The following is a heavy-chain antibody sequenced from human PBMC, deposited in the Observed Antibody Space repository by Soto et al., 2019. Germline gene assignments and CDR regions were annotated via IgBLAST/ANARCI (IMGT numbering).Heavy chain of an antibody. CDR1: GGSISSGGYS. D-gene: IGHD2-21*01. CDR2: IYHSGST. CDR3: AACGGLPRYY. J-gene: IGHJ4*02. V-gene: IGHV4-30-2*01. Sequence: QLQLQESGSGLVKPSQTLSLTCAVSGGSISSGGYSWSWIRQPPGKGLEWIGYIYHSGSTYYNPSLKSRVTISGDRAKNQFSRELSSVTAADTAVYYCAACGGLPRYYWCQGTLFTDCS.